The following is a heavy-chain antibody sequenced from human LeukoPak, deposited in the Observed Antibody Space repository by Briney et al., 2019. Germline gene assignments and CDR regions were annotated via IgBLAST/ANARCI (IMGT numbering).Heavy chain of an antibody. J-gene: IGHJ5*02. D-gene: IGHD6-13*01. CDR1: GFTFSSYG. CDR3: AKEVKAGTNWFDP. Sequence: GGSLRLSCAASGFTFSSYGMHWVRQAPGKGLEWVAVIWYDGSNKYYADSVKGRFTISRDNSKNTLYLQMNSLRAEDTAVYFCAKEVKAGTNWFDPWGQGTLVTVSS. V-gene: IGHV3-33*06. CDR2: IWYDGSNK.